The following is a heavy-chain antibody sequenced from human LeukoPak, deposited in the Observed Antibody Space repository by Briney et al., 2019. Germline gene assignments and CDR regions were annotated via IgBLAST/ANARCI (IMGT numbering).Heavy chain of an antibody. CDR3: ARVGGITMIVVLITDAFDI. Sequence: GASVKVSCKASGYTFASYGISWVRQAPGQGLEWMGWISAYNGNTNYAQKLQGRVTMTTDTSTSTAYVELRSLRSDDTAVYYCARVGGITMIVVLITDAFDIWGQGTMVTVSS. J-gene: IGHJ3*02. CDR1: GYTFASYG. CDR2: ISAYNGNT. D-gene: IGHD3-22*01. V-gene: IGHV1-18*01.